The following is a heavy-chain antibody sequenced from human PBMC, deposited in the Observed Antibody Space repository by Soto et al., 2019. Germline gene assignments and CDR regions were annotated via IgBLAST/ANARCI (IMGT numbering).Heavy chain of an antibody. Sequence: EVQLVESGGGLVKPGGSLRLSCAASGFTFSDAWMTWVRQATGKGLEWVGRIKRKTDGGTTDYAAPVKGRFTISRDDSKNTLFLQMNSLKIEDTAVYYCTSTLGYWGQGTLVTVSS. V-gene: IGHV3-15*01. CDR3: TSTLGY. CDR1: GFTFSDAW. J-gene: IGHJ4*02. CDR2: IKRKTDGGTT. D-gene: IGHD7-27*01.